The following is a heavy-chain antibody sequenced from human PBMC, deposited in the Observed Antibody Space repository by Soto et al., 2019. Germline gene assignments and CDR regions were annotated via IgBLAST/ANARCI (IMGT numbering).Heavy chain of an antibody. CDR3: AKSLLPAAMTDYYYYGMDV. D-gene: IGHD2-2*01. CDR2: MNPNSGNT. CDR1: GYTFTSYG. Sequence: ASVKVSCKASGYTFTSYGINWVRQATGQGLEWMGRMNPNSGNTGYAQKFQGRVTMTRNTSISTAYMELSSLRSEDTAVYYCAKSLLPAAMTDYYYYGMDVWGRGTTVTVSS. V-gene: IGHV1-8*01. J-gene: IGHJ6*02.